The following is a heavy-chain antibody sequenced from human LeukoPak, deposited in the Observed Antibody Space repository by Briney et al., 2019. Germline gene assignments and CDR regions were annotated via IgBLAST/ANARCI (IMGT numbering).Heavy chain of an antibody. CDR1: GFTFSSYW. V-gene: IGHV3-7*01. CDR2: IKQDGSEK. CDR3: ARLLGPASSWYSSGWYVDY. D-gene: IGHD6-19*01. J-gene: IGHJ4*02. Sequence: GGSLRLSCAASGFTFSSYWMSWVRQAPGKGLEWVANIKQDGSEKYYVDSVKGRFTISRDNAKNSLYLQMNSLRAEDTAVYYCARLLGPASSWYSSGWYVDYWGQGTLVTVSS.